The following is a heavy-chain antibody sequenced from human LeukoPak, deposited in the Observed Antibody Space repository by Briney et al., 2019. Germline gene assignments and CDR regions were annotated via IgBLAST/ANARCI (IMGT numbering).Heavy chain of an antibody. V-gene: IGHV3-9*01. CDR2: ISWNSGSI. J-gene: IGHJ4*02. CDR3: ARESLDY. Sequence: GRSLRLSCAASGFTFDDYAMHWVRQAPGKGLEWVSGISWNSGSIGYADSVKGRFTISRDNAKNSLYLQMNSLRAEDTAVYYCARESLDYWGQGTLVTVSS. CDR1: GFTFDDYA.